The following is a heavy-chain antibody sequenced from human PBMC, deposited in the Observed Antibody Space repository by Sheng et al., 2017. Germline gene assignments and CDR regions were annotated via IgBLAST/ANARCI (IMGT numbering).Heavy chain of an antibody. CDR2: IKQDGTTK. J-gene: IGHJ4*02. CDR3: ARLEYSSWSRGFDS. D-gene: IGHD6-6*01. V-gene: IGHV3-7*01. CDR1: GFTFSYYW. Sequence: EVHLVESGGGLVQPGGSLTLSCAASGFTFSYYWMSWVRQAPGKGLEWVANIKQDGTTKYYVDPVKGRFTISRDNAKNSIYLQMNSLGAEDTAVYYCARLEYSSWSRGFDSGAREPGHR.